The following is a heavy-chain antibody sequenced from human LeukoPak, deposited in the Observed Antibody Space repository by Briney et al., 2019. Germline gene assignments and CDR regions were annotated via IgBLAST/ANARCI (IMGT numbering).Heavy chain of an antibody. V-gene: IGHV3-48*01. CDR2: VSGSGSTV. J-gene: IGHJ4*02. CDR3: VRQFAS. Sequence: GSLGLSCAASGFTFGDHIMNWVRQLPGKRLEWVAYVSGSGSTVYYADSVKGRFTVSRDNGKSSLYLQMNSLRVEDTALYYCVRQFASWGQGTLVTVSS. CDR1: GFTFGDHI.